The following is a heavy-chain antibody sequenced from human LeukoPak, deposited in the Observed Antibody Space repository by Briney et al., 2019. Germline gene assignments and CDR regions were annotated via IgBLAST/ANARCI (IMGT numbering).Heavy chain of an antibody. J-gene: IGHJ4*02. D-gene: IGHD6-13*01. CDR3: AKRYGDSTGWFFDF. V-gene: IGHV3-23*01. CDR2: INGGGDIA. Sequence: GGSLRLSCEGSRYSFDSYAMTWVRQAPGKGLEWVSSINGGGDIAYYAESVKGRFTVSRDNSKNALFLQMNSLRAEDTAVFYSAKRYGDSTGWFFDFWGQGSLVTVSS. CDR1: RYSFDSYA.